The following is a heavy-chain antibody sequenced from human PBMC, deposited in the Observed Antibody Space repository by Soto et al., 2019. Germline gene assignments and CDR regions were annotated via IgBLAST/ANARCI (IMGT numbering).Heavy chain of an antibody. V-gene: IGHV3-30*03. D-gene: IGHD3-16*01. J-gene: IGHJ4*02. CDR3: ATDANEYLWEYYSDF. CDR2: ISHDGSND. CDR1: GFSFSSYG. Sequence: PGGSLRLSCAASGFSFSSYGMHWVRQAPAKGLEWVAFISHDGSNDYYADSVKGRYTISRDNSKNTVYLQMNSLRVEDTAVYYCATDANEYLWEYYSDFWGQGTLVTAPQ.